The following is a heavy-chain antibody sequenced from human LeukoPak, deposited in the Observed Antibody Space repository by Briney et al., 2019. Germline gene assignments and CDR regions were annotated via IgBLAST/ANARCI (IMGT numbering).Heavy chain of an antibody. J-gene: IGHJ3*02. CDR1: GYTFTGYY. Sequence: ASVKVSCKASGYTFTGYYMHWVRQAPGQGLEWMGWINPNSGGTNYAQKFQGRVTMTRDTSISTAYMELSSLRSEDTAVYYCARRVAAAPLDAFDIWGQGTMVTVSS. V-gene: IGHV1-2*02. CDR2: INPNSGGT. D-gene: IGHD6-13*01. CDR3: ARRVAAAPLDAFDI.